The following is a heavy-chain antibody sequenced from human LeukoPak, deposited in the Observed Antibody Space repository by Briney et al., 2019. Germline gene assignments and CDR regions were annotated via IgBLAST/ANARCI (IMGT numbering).Heavy chain of an antibody. Sequence: PGRSLRLSCAASGFTFDDYAMHWVRQAPGKGLEWVSGISWNSGSIGYADSVKGRFTISRDNAKNSLYLQMNSLRAEDTALYYCAKDTRWETSEGYYFDYWGQGTLVTVSS. D-gene: IGHD1-26*01. CDR2: ISWNSGSI. CDR1: GFTFDDYA. J-gene: IGHJ4*02. V-gene: IGHV3-9*01. CDR3: AKDTRWETSEGYYFDY.